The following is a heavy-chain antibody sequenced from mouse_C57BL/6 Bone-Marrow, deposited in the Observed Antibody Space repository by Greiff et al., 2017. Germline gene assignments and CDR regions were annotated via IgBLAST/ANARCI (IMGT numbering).Heavy chain of an antibody. D-gene: IGHD2-2*01. CDR3: ARWYGYDAWFAY. Sequence: VQLQQSGPELVKPGASVKISCKASGYSFPGYYMNWVKQSPEKSLEWIGEINPSTGGTTYNQKFKAKATLTVDKSSRTAYMQLKSLTSEDSAVYYCARWYGYDAWFAYWVQGTLVTVSA. CDR1: GYSFPGYY. V-gene: IGHV1-42*01. J-gene: IGHJ3*01. CDR2: INPSTGGT.